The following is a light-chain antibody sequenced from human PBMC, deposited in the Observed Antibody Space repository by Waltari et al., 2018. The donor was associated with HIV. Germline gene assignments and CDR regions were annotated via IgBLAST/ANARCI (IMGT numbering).Light chain of an antibody. CDR1: QSISSW. CDR2: KAS. Sequence: DIQMTPSPSTLSASVGDRVTITCRASQSISSWLAWYQQKPGKAPKLLIYKASSLQSGVPSRFSGSGSGTEFTLTISSLQPDDFATYHCQQYMSYRTFGQGTKVEIK. CDR3: QQYMSYRT. J-gene: IGKJ1*01. V-gene: IGKV1-5*03.